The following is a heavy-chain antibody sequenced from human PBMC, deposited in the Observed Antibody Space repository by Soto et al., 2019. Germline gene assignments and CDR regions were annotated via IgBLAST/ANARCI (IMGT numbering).Heavy chain of an antibody. Sequence: SETLSLTCTVSGGSISSYYWSWIRQPPGKGLEWIGYIYYSGSTNYNPSLKSRVTISVDTSKNQFSLKLSSVTAADTAVYYCARAHYDFWSALDAFDIWGQGTMVTVSS. CDR1: GGSISSYY. CDR2: IYYSGST. J-gene: IGHJ3*02. CDR3: ARAHYDFWSALDAFDI. D-gene: IGHD3-3*01. V-gene: IGHV4-59*01.